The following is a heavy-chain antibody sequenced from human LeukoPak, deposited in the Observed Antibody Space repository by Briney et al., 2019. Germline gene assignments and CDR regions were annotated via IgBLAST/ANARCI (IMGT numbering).Heavy chain of an antibody. Sequence: GGSLRLSCAASGFTFSSYTMNWVRQAPGKGLVWVSRINSDGSSTSYADSVKGRFTISRDNAKNTLYLQMNSLRAEDTAVYYCAKVARTWILNDAFDIWGQGTMVTVSS. D-gene: IGHD5-18*01. J-gene: IGHJ3*02. V-gene: IGHV3-74*01. CDR3: AKVARTWILNDAFDI. CDR2: INSDGSST. CDR1: GFTFSSYT.